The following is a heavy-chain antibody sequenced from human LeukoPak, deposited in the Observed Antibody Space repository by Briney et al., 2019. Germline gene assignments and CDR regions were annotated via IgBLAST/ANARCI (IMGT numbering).Heavy chain of an antibody. Sequence: GRSLRLSCAASGFTFSSYAMHWVRQAPGKGLEWVAVISYDGSNKYYADSVKGRFTISRDNSKNTLYLQMNSLRAEDTAVYYCAREGYGDYTDTFDYWGQGTLVIVSS. CDR3: AREGYGDYTDTFDY. CDR2: ISYDGSNK. J-gene: IGHJ4*02. D-gene: IGHD4-17*01. CDR1: GFTFSSYA. V-gene: IGHV3-30-3*01.